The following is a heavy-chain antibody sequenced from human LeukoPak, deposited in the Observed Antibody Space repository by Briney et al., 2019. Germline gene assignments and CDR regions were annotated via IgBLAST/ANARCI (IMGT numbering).Heavy chain of an antibody. J-gene: IGHJ4*02. V-gene: IGHV3-48*03. D-gene: IGHD6-13*01. CDR3: ARVDTLGSR. CDR2: ISSSGSTI. CDR1: GFTFSIYE. Sequence: PGGSLRLSCAASGFTFSIYEMNWVRQAPGRGLEWVSYISSSGSTIYYADSVKGRFTMSRDNAKNSLYMQLNSLRGEDRAVYYCARVDTLGSRWGQGTLVTVS.